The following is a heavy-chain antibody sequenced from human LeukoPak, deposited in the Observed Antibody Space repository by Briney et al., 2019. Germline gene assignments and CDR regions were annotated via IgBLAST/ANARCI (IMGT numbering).Heavy chain of an antibody. CDR1: GFTFNTYS. D-gene: IGHD3-9*01. Sequence: GGSLRLSCAASGFTFNTYSMNWVRQAPGKGLEWVSSISSSSRYIYYADSMKGRFTVSRDNAKNSLYLQVNSLRAEDTAVYYCARDKLRYFDWLSYWFDPWGQGTLVTVSS. CDR3: ARDKLRYFDWLSYWFDP. J-gene: IGHJ5*02. V-gene: IGHV3-21*01. CDR2: ISSSSRYI.